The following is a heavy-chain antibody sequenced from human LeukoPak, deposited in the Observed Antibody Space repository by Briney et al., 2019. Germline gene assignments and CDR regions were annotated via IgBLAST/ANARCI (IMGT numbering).Heavy chain of an antibody. Sequence: GESLKISCKGAAYKFSNYWIAWVRQRPGEDLEWMGIIYPDDSDTRYSPSFQGQVTISADKSISTAYLQWTSLKASDTAIYYCERRDTTYFDYWGQGSLVTVSS. CDR3: ERRDTTYFDY. J-gene: IGHJ4*02. CDR1: AYKFSNYW. CDR2: IYPDDSDT. D-gene: IGHD1-1*01. V-gene: IGHV5-51*01.